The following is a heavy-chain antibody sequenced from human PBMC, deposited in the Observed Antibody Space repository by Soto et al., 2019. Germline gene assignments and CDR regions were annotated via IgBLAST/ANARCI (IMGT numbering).Heavy chain of an antibody. CDR3: ARGDYDILTGYYTYYYYYGMDV. D-gene: IGHD3-9*01. V-gene: IGHV1-69*02. Sequence: SVKVSCKASGGTFISYTISWVRQAPGQGLEWIGRIIPILGIANYAQKFQGRVTITADKSTSTAYMELSSLRSEDTAVYYCARGDYDILTGYYTYYYYYGMDVWG. CDR2: IIPILGIA. CDR1: GGTFISYT. J-gene: IGHJ6*02.